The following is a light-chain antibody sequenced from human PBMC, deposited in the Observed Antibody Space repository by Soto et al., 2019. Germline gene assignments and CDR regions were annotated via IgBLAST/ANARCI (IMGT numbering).Light chain of an antibody. J-gene: IGKJ2*01. Sequence: EIVLTQSPGTLSLSPGERATLSCRASQSVSSRYLAWYQQKPGQSPMLLIYGASCRATGIPDRISGSGSGTDFTLTISRLAPEDFAVYYGQHYGSSAPMYTFGKGTKLEIK. V-gene: IGKV3-20*01. CDR1: QSVSSRY. CDR3: QHYGSSAPMYT. CDR2: GAS.